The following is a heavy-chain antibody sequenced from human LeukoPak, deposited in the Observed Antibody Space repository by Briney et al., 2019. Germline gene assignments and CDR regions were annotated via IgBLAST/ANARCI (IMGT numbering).Heavy chain of an antibody. CDR1: GITFSING. CDR2: ISGSGGST. J-gene: IGHJ6*03. V-gene: IGHV3-23*01. Sequence: GGSLRLSCAASGITFSINGMSWVRQAPGKGLEWVSAISGSGGSTYYADSVKGRFTISRDNSKNTLYLQMNSLRVEDTAVYYCARASVGWWHDRPYYMDVWGKGTTVTVSS. CDR3: ARASVGWWHDRPYYMDV. D-gene: IGHD2-8*02.